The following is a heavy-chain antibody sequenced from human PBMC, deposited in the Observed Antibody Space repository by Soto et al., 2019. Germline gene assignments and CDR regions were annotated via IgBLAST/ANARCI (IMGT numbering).Heavy chain of an antibody. CDR3: ATRITVFGLLMPPVDP. V-gene: IGHV4-34*02. Sequence: QVHLQQWGAGLLKPSETLSLTCAVYGGSVNGYYWNWIRQPPGKGLEWIGEINHTGVTHYNPSLKSRGTMSVDTSKNQFSMRLSSVTAVDTAIYYCATRITVFGLLMPPVDPWGQGTQVNVSP. D-gene: IGHD3-3*01. CDR2: INHTGVT. CDR1: GGSVNGYY. J-gene: IGHJ5*02.